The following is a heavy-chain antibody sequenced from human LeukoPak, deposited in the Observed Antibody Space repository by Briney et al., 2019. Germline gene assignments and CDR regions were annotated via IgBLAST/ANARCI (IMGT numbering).Heavy chain of an antibody. V-gene: IGHV3-23*01. CDR1: A. D-gene: IGHD2-15*01. CDR3: AKDSWVAATVDV. CDR2: VTGGGSNT. J-gene: IGHJ6*02. Sequence: AMSXVRQAPGKXLEWVSSVTGGGSNTYYAGSAGGRFSISRDNSKNTLFLQMNSLRAEDTAVYYCAKDSWVAATVDVWGQGTTVTVSS.